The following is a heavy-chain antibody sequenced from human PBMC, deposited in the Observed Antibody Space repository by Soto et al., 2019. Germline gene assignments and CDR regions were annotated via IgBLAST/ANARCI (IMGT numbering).Heavy chain of an antibody. J-gene: IGHJ4*02. D-gene: IGHD6-25*01. CDR2: IYYSGPS. Sequence: PWETLSLTCTVSGGSVSRDSNFWSWIRQPPGKGLEWIGYIYYSGPSRYNPSLESRVTISIDSSRNQVSLTLTSVTAADTAVYYCARGYSRYAHWGRGTLVTVSS. CDR3: ARGYSRYAH. V-gene: IGHV4-61*01. CDR1: GGSVSRDSNF.